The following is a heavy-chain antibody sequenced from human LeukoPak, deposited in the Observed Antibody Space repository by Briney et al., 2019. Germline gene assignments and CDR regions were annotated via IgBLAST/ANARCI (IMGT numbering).Heavy chain of an antibody. V-gene: IGHV3-48*01. CDR2: ISSSSSAI. D-gene: IGHD3-3*01. Sequence: GGSLRLSCAASGFTFSSYSMNWVRQAPGKGLEWVSYISSSSSAIYYADSVKGRFTISRDNAKNSLYLQMNSLRAEDTAVYYCASGIATIFEVNWGQGTLVTVSS. J-gene: IGHJ4*02. CDR1: GFTFSSYS. CDR3: ASGIATIFEVN.